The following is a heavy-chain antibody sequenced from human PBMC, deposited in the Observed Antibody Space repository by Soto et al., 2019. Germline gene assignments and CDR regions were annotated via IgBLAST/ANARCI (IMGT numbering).Heavy chain of an antibody. Sequence: QVQLVQSGAEVKKPGSSVKVSCKASGGTFSSYGIRWVRQAPGQGLEWMGGIIPIFGTPNYAQKFQGRVTITADESTSTAYVELTSLRSEDTAVYYCARDTGIAAAGTVMDVWGQGTTVTVSS. V-gene: IGHV1-69*01. CDR2: IIPIFGTP. CDR1: GGTFSSYG. CDR3: ARDTGIAAAGTVMDV. D-gene: IGHD6-13*01. J-gene: IGHJ6*02.